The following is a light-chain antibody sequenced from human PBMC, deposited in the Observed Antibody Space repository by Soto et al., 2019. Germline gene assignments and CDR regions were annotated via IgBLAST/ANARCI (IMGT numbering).Light chain of an antibody. Sequence: EIVLTQSPGTLSLSPGERATLSCRASQSVGNNYLAWYQQKPGQAPRFLIYDASSRATGIPDRFSGSGSGTDFTLTISRLESEDFAVYYCQQYAGSRLTFGGGTKVEIK. CDR2: DAS. J-gene: IGKJ4*01. CDR3: QQYAGSRLT. V-gene: IGKV3-20*01. CDR1: QSVGNNY.